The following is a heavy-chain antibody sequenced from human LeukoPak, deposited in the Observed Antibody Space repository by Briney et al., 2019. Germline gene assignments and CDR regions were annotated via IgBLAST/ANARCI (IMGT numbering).Heavy chain of an antibody. Sequence: GGSLRLSCAASGFTFSSYAMSWVRQAPGKGLEWVSVVSGSGTATYYADSVKGRFTISRDDSQNTLYLQLNSLRAEDTAFYYCAKGDTVFRGGPDYWGQGTLVTVSS. CDR3: AKGDTVFRGGPDY. J-gene: IGHJ4*02. CDR2: VSGSGTAT. D-gene: IGHD3-10*01. V-gene: IGHV3-23*01. CDR1: GFTFSSYA.